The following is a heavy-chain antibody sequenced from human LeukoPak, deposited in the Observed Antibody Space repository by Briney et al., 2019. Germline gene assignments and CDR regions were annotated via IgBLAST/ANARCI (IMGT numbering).Heavy chain of an antibody. D-gene: IGHD3-10*01. V-gene: IGHV3-23*01. CDR3: ARSRGPGNHWFDP. CDR1: GFSFSGNA. CDR2: LSDAS. Sequence: GGSLRLSCAASGFSFSGNALSWVHLPPGKGLEWVSTLSDASYYADSVRGRFTISGDSSKNTLYLQMDSLTTDDTAMYFCARSRGPGNHWFDPWGQGTLVTVSS. J-gene: IGHJ5*02.